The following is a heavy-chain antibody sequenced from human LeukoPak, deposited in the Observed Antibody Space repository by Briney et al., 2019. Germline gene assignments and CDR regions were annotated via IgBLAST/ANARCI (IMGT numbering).Heavy chain of an antibody. V-gene: IGHV4-4*07. CDR3: ARVGNYYGSGSYGIIDY. CDR1: GGSISSYY. D-gene: IGHD3-10*01. Sequence: SETLSLTCTVSGGSISSYYWSWIRQPAGKGLEWIGRIYTSGSTNYKPSLKSRVTMSVDTSKNQFSLKLSSVTAADTAVYYCARVGNYYGSGSYGIIDYWGQGTLVTVSS. CDR2: IYTSGST. J-gene: IGHJ4*02.